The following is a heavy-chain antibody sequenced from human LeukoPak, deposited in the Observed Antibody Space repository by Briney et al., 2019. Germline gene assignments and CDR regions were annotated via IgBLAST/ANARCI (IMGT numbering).Heavy chain of an antibody. J-gene: IGHJ3*02. Sequence: SETLSLTCTVSGGSISSYYWSWIRQPPGKGLEWIGYIYYSGSTYYNPSLKSRVTISVDRSKNQFSLKLSSVTAADTAVYYCASGVGSGEAFDIWGQGTMVTVSS. V-gene: IGHV4-59*01. CDR2: IYYSGST. D-gene: IGHD2-8*01. CDR3: ASGVGSGEAFDI. CDR1: GGSISSYY.